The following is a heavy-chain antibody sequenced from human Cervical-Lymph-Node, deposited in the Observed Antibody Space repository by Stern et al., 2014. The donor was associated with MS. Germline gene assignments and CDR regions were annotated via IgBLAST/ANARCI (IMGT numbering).Heavy chain of an antibody. V-gene: IGHV3-9*01. CDR2: ISWNSGSI. CDR3: AKDSKRTVAVAGFNDY. CDR1: GFTFDDYA. Sequence: VQLVESGGGLVQPGRSLRLSCAASGFTFDDYAMHWVRQAPGKGLEWVSGISWNSGSIGYADSVKGRFTISRDNAKNSLYLQMNSLRAEDTALYYCAKDSKRTVAVAGFNDYWGQGTLVTVSS. D-gene: IGHD6-19*01. J-gene: IGHJ4*02.